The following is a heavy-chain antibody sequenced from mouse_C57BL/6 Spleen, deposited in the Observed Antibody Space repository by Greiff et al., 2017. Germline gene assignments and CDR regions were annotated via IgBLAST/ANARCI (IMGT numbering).Heavy chain of an antibody. CDR1: GFTFSDYY. CDR3: AREGDGYPYYFDY. Sequence: EVKVVESEGGLVQPGSSMKLSCTASGFTFSDYYMAWVRQVPEKGLEWVANINYDGSSTYYLDSLKSRFIISRDNAKNILYLQMSSLKSEDTATYYCAREGDGYPYYFDYWGQGTTLTVSS. D-gene: IGHD2-3*01. CDR2: INYDGSST. V-gene: IGHV5-16*01. J-gene: IGHJ2*01.